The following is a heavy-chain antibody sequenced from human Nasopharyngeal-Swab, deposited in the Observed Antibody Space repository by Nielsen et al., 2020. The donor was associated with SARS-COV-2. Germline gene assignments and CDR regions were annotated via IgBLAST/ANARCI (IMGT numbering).Heavy chain of an antibody. CDR2: LLYLGSRE. J-gene: IGHJ3*02. Sequence: GGSLRLSCASSGITFSNFNMHLVRQTPGKGLEWLAVLLYLGSREYYADSVKGRLTISRDNSKNILFLQMNSLGAEDTAMYYCARGGSNSNAFDIWGQGTLVTVSS. CDR3: ARGGSNSNAFDI. D-gene: IGHD6-13*01. V-gene: IGHV3-30*03. CDR1: GITFSNFN.